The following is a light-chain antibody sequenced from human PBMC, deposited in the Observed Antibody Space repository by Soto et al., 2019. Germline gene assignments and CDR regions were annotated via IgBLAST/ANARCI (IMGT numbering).Light chain of an antibody. CDR1: QSISSY. J-gene: IGKJ1*01. CDR2: AAS. CDR3: LQHNSYPVT. V-gene: IGKV1-17*01. Sequence: DIRMTRSPSSLSASVVDRVTITCRASQSISSYLNWYQKKPGKAPKLLIYAASSLQSGVPSRLSGSGYGTDLTLTISSLQPEDFETYYCLQHNSYPVTFGHGTKVDIK.